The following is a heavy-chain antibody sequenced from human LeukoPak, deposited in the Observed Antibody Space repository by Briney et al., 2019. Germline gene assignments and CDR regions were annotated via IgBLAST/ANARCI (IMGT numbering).Heavy chain of an antibody. CDR1: GDSIDSRTYY. D-gene: IGHD5-18*01. V-gene: IGHV4-39*07. J-gene: IGHJ4*02. Sequence: SETLSLTCTVSGDSIDSRTYYWGWIRQPPGKGLEWIGNIYYSGNTYYNASLKSRVTISVDTSKNQFSLKLNSVTAADTAVYYCARAPGYSYGYYFDYWGQETLVTVSS. CDR3: ARAPGYSYGYYFDY. CDR2: IYYSGNT.